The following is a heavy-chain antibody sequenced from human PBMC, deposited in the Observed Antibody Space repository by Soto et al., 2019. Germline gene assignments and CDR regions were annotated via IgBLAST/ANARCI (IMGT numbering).Heavy chain of an antibody. D-gene: IGHD1-7*01. Sequence: QVQLVESGGGVVQPGRSLRLSCAASGFTFSRYGMHWVRQAPGKGLEWVAVIRYDGSIEYYADSAKGRFTISRDNSKNTLDLQMRSRRADDTAIDYCARENWDFGKYTLDIWGQGTMGTVSS. CDR3: ARENWDFGKYTLDI. CDR1: GFTFSRYG. V-gene: IGHV3-33*01. J-gene: IGHJ3*02. CDR2: IRYDGSIE.